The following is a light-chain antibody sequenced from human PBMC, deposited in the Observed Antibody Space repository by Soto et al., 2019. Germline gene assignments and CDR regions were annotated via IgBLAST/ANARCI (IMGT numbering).Light chain of an antibody. J-gene: IGKJ1*01. Sequence: DIQMTQSPSTLSAFLGDRVTITCRARQSVTKWVAWYQQRPGQAPKILIWDASSLQRGVPSRFSGSGYGTEFTLSISSLQPEDFATYYCQHYNGHSTWSFGQGTKLDIK. CDR2: DAS. CDR1: QSVTKW. V-gene: IGKV1-5*01. CDR3: QHYNGHSTWS.